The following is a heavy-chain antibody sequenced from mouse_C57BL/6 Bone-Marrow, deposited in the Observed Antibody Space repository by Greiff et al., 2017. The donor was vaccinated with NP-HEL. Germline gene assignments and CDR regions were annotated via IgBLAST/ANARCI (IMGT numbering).Heavy chain of an antibody. Sequence: QVQLQQSGAELVKPGASVKLSCKASRYTFTSYWMHWVKQRPGQGLEWIGMIHPNSGSTNYNEKFKSKATLTVDKSSSTAYMQLSSLTSEDSAVYYCARIHYGSSPYYFDYWGQGTTLTVSS. V-gene: IGHV1-64*01. CDR3: ARIHYGSSPYYFDY. J-gene: IGHJ2*01. D-gene: IGHD1-1*01. CDR1: RYTFTSYW. CDR2: IHPNSGST.